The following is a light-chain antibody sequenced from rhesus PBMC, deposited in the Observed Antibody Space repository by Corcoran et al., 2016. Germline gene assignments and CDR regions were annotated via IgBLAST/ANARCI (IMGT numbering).Light chain of an antibody. Sequence: EIVMTQSPATLSLSPGERATLSCRASQTINNYVAWYQQKPEQAPRLLIYGASSRATGIPDRFSGRGSGTDFILTISSLEPEDVGIYYCQQYNDWWTFGQGTKVDIK. V-gene: IGKV3S9*01. J-gene: IGKJ1*01. CDR2: GAS. CDR1: QTINNY. CDR3: QQYNDWWT.